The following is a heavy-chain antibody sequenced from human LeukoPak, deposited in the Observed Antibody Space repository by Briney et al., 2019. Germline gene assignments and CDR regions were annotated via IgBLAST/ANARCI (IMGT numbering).Heavy chain of an antibody. CDR3: AKHESLIAFDI. CDR2: IHYSGGS. CDR1: GGSISGSSHY. J-gene: IGHJ3*02. Sequence: PSETLSLTCTVSGGSISGSSHYWGWIRQPPGKGLEWIASIHYSGGSNYNPSLKSRVTISVDTSKNQVSLKVRSVTAADTAVYYCAKHESLIAFDIWGQGTMVTVTS. V-gene: IGHV4-39*01.